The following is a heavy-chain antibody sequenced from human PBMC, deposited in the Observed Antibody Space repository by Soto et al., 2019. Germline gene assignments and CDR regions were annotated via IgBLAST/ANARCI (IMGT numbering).Heavy chain of an antibody. V-gene: IGHV3-30*03. CDR3: ATDRGYSGYGPHYFDY. J-gene: IGHJ4*02. D-gene: IGHD5-12*01. CDR2: ISYDGSNK. Sequence: PGGSLRLSCAASGFTFSSYGMHWVRQAPGKGLEWVAVISYDGSNKYYADSVKGRFTISRDNSKNTLYLQMNSLRAEDTAVYYCATDRGYSGYGPHYFDYWGQGTLVTVSS. CDR1: GFTFSSYG.